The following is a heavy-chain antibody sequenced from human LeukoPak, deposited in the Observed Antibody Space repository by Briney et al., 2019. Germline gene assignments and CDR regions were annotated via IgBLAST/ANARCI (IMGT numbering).Heavy chain of an antibody. D-gene: IGHD4-11*01. CDR1: GFTFSSYG. Sequence: PGGSLRLSCAASGFTFSSYGMHWVRQAPGKGPEWVAFIRYDGSNKYYADSVKGRFTISRDNSKNTLYLQMNSLRAEDTAVYYCAKLATVTTSHFDYWGQGTLVTVSS. J-gene: IGHJ4*02. V-gene: IGHV3-30*02. CDR2: IRYDGSNK. CDR3: AKLATVTTSHFDY.